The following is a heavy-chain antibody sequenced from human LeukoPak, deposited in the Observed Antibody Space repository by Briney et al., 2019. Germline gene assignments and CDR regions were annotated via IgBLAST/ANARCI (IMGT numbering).Heavy chain of an antibody. CDR2: ISWNSGSI. D-gene: IGHD2-2*01. Sequence: GRSLRLSCAASGFTFDDYAMHWVRQAPGKGLEWVSGISWNSGSIGYADSVKGRFTISRGNAKNSLYLQMNSLRAEDTALYYCARVPCSSTSCYYGMDVWGQGTTVTVSS. V-gene: IGHV3-9*01. CDR1: GFTFDDYA. J-gene: IGHJ6*02. CDR3: ARVPCSSTSCYYGMDV.